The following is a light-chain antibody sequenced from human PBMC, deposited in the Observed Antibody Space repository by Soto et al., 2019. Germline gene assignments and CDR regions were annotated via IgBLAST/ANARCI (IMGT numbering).Light chain of an antibody. J-gene: IGLJ2*01. Sequence: QSALTQPASVSGSPGQSITISCTGTSSDVGGYNYVSWYQQHPGKAPKLMIYDVSNRPSGVSNRFSGSKSVNTASLTISGLQAEDEADYYCSSYTSSSTVVFGGGTKQTVL. V-gene: IGLV2-14*03. CDR1: SSDVGGYNY. CDR2: DVS. CDR3: SSYTSSSTVV.